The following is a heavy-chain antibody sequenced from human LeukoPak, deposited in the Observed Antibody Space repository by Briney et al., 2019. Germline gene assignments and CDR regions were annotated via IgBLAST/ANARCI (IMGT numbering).Heavy chain of an antibody. CDR2: ISYSGST. Sequence: SETLSLTCTVSGGSISSSSYYWDWIRQPPGKGLEWIGSISYSGSTYNNPSLKSRLTISVDTSKNHFSLRLTSVTAADTAVYYCARHKGEAYSPLDYWGQGTLVTVSS. D-gene: IGHD4-11*01. J-gene: IGHJ4*02. CDR1: GGSISSSSYY. CDR3: ARHKGEAYSPLDY. V-gene: IGHV4-39*01.